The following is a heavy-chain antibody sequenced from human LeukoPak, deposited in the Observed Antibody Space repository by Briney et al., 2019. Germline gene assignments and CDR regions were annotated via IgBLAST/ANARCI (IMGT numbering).Heavy chain of an antibody. CDR1: GFTVSINY. J-gene: IGHJ6*03. CDR2: IYSGGST. V-gene: IGHV3-53*01. Sequence: PGGSLRLSCAASGFTVSINYMSWVRQAPGKGLEWVSVIYSGGSTYYADSVKGRFTISRDNSKNTLYLQMNSLRAEDTAVYYCARGPYYYYMDVWGKGTTVTVSS. CDR3: ARGPYYYYMDV.